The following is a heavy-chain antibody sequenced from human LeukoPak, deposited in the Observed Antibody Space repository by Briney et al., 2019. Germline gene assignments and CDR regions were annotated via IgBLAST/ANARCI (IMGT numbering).Heavy chain of an antibody. CDR1: GGSISSYY. CDR2: IYYSGST. J-gene: IGHJ4*02. D-gene: IGHD6-6*01. V-gene: IGHV4-59*01. Sequence: SETLSLTCTVSGGSISSYYWSWIRQPPGKGLEWIGYIYYSGSTNYNPSLKSRVTISVDTSKNQLSLKLSFVTAADTAVYYCARVIAGRLDYWGQGTLVTVSS. CDR3: ARVIAGRLDY.